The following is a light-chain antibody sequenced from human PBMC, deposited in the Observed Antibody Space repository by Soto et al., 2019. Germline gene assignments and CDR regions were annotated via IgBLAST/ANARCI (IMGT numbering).Light chain of an antibody. Sequence: EIVLTQSPGTLSLSPGERATLSCRASQRVSSSYLAWYQLKPGQPPSLLIYGASSRATGIPDRFSGSGSGTDFTLTISRLEPEDFAVHYCQQYGSSRTFGHGTKVEIK. CDR2: GAS. CDR1: QRVSSSY. V-gene: IGKV3-20*01. J-gene: IGKJ1*01. CDR3: QQYGSSRT.